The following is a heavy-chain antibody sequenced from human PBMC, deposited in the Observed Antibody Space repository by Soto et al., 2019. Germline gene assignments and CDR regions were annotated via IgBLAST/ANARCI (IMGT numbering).Heavy chain of an antibody. CDR2: INHSGST. Sequence: SETLSLTCAVYGGSFSGYYWSWIRQPPGKGLEWIGEINHSGSTNYNPSLKSRVTISVDTSKNQFSLKLSSVTAADTAVYYCARARVLSNYGGMDVRGQGTTVTVSS. V-gene: IGHV4-34*01. CDR3: ARARVLSNYGGMDV. CDR1: GGSFSGYY. J-gene: IGHJ6*02.